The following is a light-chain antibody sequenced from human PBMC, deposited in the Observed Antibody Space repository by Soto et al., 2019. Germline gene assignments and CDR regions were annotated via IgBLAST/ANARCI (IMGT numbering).Light chain of an antibody. Sequence: QSALTQPASVSGSPGQSITISCTGTRSDVGNYNYVSWYQHHPGKAPKLMIYDVSSRPSGVSNRFSGSKSGNTASLAISGLQADDGADYYCSSYTSDSPRFYGFGTGTKLTVL. CDR1: RSDVGNYNY. V-gene: IGLV2-14*03. CDR3: SSYTSDSPRFYG. J-gene: IGLJ1*01. CDR2: DVS.